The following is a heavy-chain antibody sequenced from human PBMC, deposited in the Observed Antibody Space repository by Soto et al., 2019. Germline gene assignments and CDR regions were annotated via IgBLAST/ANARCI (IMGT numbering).Heavy chain of an antibody. D-gene: IGHD6-6*01. J-gene: IGHJ5*02. CDR3: SRGRRQQLVRAAASDWFDP. V-gene: IGHV4-34*01. Sequence: QVQLQQWGAGLLKPSETLSLTCAVYGGSFSGNYWSWIRQPPGKGLEWSGEINRSGSTNSNPSLKCRVTISVNTSKNQFSLKLSSVAAADTAVYVCSRGRRQQLVRAAASDWFDPCCQGTLVTVSS. CDR2: INRSGST. CDR1: GGSFSGNY.